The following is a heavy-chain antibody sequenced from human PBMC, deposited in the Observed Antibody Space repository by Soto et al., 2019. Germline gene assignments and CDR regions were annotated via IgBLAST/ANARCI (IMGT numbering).Heavy chain of an antibody. J-gene: IGHJ6*02. D-gene: IGHD2-21*01. V-gene: IGHV3-30-3*01. CDR1: GFTFSSYA. CDR3: ARDFGGAAEYYYYGMDV. CDR2: ISYDGSNK. Sequence: GGSLRLSCAASGFTFSSYAMHWVRQAPGKGLEWVAVISYDGSNKYYADSVKGRFTISRDNSKNTLYLQMNSLRAEDTAVYYCARDFGGAAEYYYYGMDVWGQGTTVTVSS.